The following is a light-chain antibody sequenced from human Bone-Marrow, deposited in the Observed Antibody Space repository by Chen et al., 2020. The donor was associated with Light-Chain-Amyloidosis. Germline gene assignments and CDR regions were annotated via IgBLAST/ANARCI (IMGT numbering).Light chain of an antibody. CDR1: TSNIGSND. J-gene: IGLJ3*02. V-gene: IGLV1-47*01. Sequence: QSALTQPPSASGTPGQRVTISCSGATSNIGSNDVHWYQHLPGTAPKLLIYRIHQRPSGGPDRFSGSTSGTTASLAISGRRSEDEGDYYCVTWDDRLDNWMFGGGTKLTVL. CDR3: VTWDDRLDNWM. CDR2: RIH.